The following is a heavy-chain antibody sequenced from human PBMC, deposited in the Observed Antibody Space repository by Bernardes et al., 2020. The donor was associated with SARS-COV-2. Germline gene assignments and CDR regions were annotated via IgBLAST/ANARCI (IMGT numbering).Heavy chain of an antibody. Sequence: SETLSLTCAVYGESFSGYYWIWIRQPPGKGLEWIGEINHSGSTNYNSSLKIRVTLSVDTSKNQFSLKLSSLTAADTAVYYCAIGRNSVNIILGVIGFTVYCDYRSQGDLVTVSS. J-gene: IGHJ4*02. CDR1: GESFSGYY. CDR2: INHSGST. V-gene: IGHV4-34*01. CDR3: AIGRNSVNIILGVIGFTVYCDY. D-gene: IGHD2-8*02.